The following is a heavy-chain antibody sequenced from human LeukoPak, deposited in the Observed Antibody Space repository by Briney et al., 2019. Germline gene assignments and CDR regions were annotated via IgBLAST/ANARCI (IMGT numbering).Heavy chain of an antibody. Sequence: GGSLRLSCAASGFTFSSYAMSWVRQAPGKGLEWVSAISGSGGSTYYADPVKGRFTISRDNSKNTLYLQMNSLRAEDTAVYYCAKAGYCSGGSCYSASPFDYWGQGTLVTVSS. CDR3: AKAGYCSGGSCYSASPFDY. D-gene: IGHD2-15*01. CDR1: GFTFSSYA. V-gene: IGHV3-23*01. CDR2: ISGSGGST. J-gene: IGHJ4*02.